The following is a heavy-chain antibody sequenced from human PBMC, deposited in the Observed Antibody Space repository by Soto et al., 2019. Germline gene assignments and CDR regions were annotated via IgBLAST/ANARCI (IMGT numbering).Heavy chain of an antibody. J-gene: IGHJ4*02. V-gene: IGHV3-30-3*01. CDR2: ISYDGSNK. CDR1: GFTFSSYA. CDR3: ARDYSSSWYAYYFDY. Sequence: GGSLRLSCAASGFTFSSYAMHWVRQAPGKGLEWVAVISYDGSNKYYADSVKGRFTISRDNSKNTLYLQMNSLRAEDTAVYYCARDYSSSWYAYYFDYWGQGTLVTVSS. D-gene: IGHD6-13*01.